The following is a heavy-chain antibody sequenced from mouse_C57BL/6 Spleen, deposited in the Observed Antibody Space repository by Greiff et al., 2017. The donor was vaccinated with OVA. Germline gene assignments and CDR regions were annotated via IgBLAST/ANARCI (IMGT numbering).Heavy chain of an antibody. D-gene: IGHD2-4*01. J-gene: IGHJ3*01. Sequence: VQLKESGPELVKPGASVKISCKASGYAFSSSWMNWVKQRPGKGLEWIGRIYPGDGDTNYNGKFKGKATLTADKSSSTAYMQLSSLTSEDSAVYFCAKEAYDYDGAWFAYWGQGTLVTVSA. CDR2: IYPGDGDT. CDR1: GYAFSSSW. CDR3: AKEAYDYDGAWFAY. V-gene: IGHV1-82*01.